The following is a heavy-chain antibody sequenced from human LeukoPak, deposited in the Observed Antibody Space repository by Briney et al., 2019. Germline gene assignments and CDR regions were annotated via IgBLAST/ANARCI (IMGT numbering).Heavy chain of an antibody. CDR2: IYPGDSDT. V-gene: IGHV5-51*01. J-gene: IGHJ3*02. D-gene: IGHD4-17*01. CDR3: ASPTTVTTIAFDI. CDR1: GCSFTSYW. Sequence: GESLKISCKGSGCSFTSYWIGWVRQMPGKGLEWMGIIYPGDSDTRYSPSFQGQVTISADKSISTAYPQWSSLKASDTAMYYCASPTTVTTIAFDIWGQGTMVTVSS.